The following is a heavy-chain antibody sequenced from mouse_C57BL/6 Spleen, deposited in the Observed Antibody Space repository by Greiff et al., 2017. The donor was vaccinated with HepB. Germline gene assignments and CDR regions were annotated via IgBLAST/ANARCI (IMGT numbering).Heavy chain of an antibody. CDR1: GFTFSSYG. CDR3: ARRRHDYDLDY. D-gene: IGHD2-4*01. CDR2: ISSGGSYT. J-gene: IGHJ2*01. V-gene: IGHV5-6*01. Sequence: EVKLMESGGDLVKPGGSLKLSCAASGFTFSSYGMSWVRQTPDKRLEWVATISSGGSYTYYPDSVKGRFTISRDNAKNTLYLQMSSLKSEDTAMYYCARRRHDYDLDYWGQGTTLTVSS.